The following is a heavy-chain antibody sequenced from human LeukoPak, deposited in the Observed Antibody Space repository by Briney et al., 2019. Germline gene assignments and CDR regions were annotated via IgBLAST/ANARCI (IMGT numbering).Heavy chain of an antibody. CDR2: INHSGST. Sequence: PSETLSLTCAVYGGSFSGYYWSWIRQPPGKGLEWIGEINHSGSTNYNPSLKSRVTISVDTSKNQFSLKVSSVTAADTAVYYCARGGMVPGDDYFDYWGQGNLVTVSS. V-gene: IGHV4-34*01. CDR3: ARGGMVPGDDYFDY. CDR1: GGSFSGYY. J-gene: IGHJ4*02. D-gene: IGHD3-10*01.